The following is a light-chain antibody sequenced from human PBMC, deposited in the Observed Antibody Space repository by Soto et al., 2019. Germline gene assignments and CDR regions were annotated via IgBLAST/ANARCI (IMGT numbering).Light chain of an antibody. CDR1: QSVSSN. Sequence: EIVMTQSPATRSVSPGERATLSCRASQSVSSNGAGYQQKPGQAPRLLIDGASTRATGIPARFSGCGSGTEFPLTPSSLQSADFAVYYCQQYNNWPRTFGTGTKVDLK. J-gene: IGKJ3*01. CDR3: QQYNNWPRT. CDR2: GAS. V-gene: IGKV3-15*01.